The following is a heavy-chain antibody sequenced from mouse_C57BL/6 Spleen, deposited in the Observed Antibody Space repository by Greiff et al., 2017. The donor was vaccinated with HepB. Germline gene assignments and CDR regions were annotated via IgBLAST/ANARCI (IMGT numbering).Heavy chain of an antibody. CDR1: GYTFTSYT. CDR3: ARWLLQDDVDY. CDR2: INPSSGYT. V-gene: IGHV1-4*01. J-gene: IGHJ2*01. Sequence: VQLQQSGAELARPGASVKMSCKASGYTFTSYTMHWVKQRPGQGLEWIGYINPSSGYTKYQQKFKAKATLTADTSSSTAYMHMSSLTSEDAAVYYGARWLLQDDVDYWGQGTTLTVSS. D-gene: IGHD2-3*01.